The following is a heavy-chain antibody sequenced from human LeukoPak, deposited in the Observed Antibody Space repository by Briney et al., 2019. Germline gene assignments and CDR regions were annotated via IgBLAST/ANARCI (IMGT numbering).Heavy chain of an antibody. Sequence: SETLSLTCSIHGGSISSYYWTWLRQPPGQGLEWIGYIYYSRTTNYNPSLKSRVTISVDTSKNQFSLKLRSVTAADTAVYYCARDKSYYGMDVWGQGTTVTVSS. V-gene: IGHV4-59*01. J-gene: IGHJ6*02. CDR2: IYYSRTT. CDR1: GGSISSYY. CDR3: ARDKSYYGMDV.